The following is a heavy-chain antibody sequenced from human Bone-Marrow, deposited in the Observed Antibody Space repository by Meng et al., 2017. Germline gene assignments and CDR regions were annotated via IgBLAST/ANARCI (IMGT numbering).Heavy chain of an antibody. D-gene: IGHD6-6*01. J-gene: IGHJ4*02. CDR3: ARGLRAARPLLFGY. CDR2: INHSGST. V-gene: IGHV4-34*01. Sequence: VQLQPWGAGLLKPSETLSLTCAVYGGSFSGCYWSWIRQPPGKGLEWIGEINHSGSTNYNPSLKSHVTISVDTSKNQFSLKLSSVTAADTAVYYCARGLRAARPLLFGYWGQGTLVTVSS. CDR1: GGSFSGCY.